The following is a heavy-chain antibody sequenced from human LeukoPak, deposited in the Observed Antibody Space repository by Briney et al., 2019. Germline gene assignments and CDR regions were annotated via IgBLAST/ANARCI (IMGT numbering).Heavy chain of an antibody. J-gene: IGHJ6*02. V-gene: IGHV3-7*01. CDR3: ARDPGTMVRGGHYYYYGMYV. Sequence: GGSLRLSCAASGFTFSSYWMSWVRQAPGKGLEWVANIKQDGSEKYYVDSVKGRFTISRDNAKNSLYLQMNSLRAEDTAVYYCARDPGTMVRGGHYYYYGMYVWGQGTTVTVSS. CDR2: IKQDGSEK. CDR1: GFTFSSYW. D-gene: IGHD3-10*01.